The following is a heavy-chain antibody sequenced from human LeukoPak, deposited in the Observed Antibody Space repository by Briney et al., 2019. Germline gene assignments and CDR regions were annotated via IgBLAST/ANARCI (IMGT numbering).Heavy chain of an antibody. CDR3: ARDPRKSSGYQTFDS. CDR2: VYYSGTT. J-gene: IGHJ4*01. CDR1: DVSMSRYY. V-gene: IGHV4-59*01. Sequence: KTSETLSLTCKVSDVSMSRYYWSWIRQSPGRGLEWLGYVYYSGTTNYNPSLKGRVTMSLDTSKNYVSLNLTSMTAADTAVYFCARDPRKSSGYQTFDSWGHGILVVVSS. D-gene: IGHD3-22*01.